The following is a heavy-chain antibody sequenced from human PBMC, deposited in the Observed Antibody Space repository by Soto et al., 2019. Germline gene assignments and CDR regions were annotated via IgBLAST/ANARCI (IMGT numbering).Heavy chain of an antibody. V-gene: IGHV3-23*01. D-gene: IGHD6-6*01. CDR3: AKSPSSSSGWFDP. Sequence: GGSLRLSCAASGFTFSSYAMSWVRQGLGKGLQWVSAISGSGGTTNYADSVKGRFTISRDNSKNTLYLQMNSLRAEDTAVYYCAKSPSSSSGWFDPWGQGTLVTVSS. J-gene: IGHJ5*02. CDR2: ISGSGGTT. CDR1: GFTFSSYA.